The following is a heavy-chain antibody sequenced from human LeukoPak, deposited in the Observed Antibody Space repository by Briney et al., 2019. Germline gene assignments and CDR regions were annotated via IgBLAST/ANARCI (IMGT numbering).Heavy chain of an antibody. CDR1: GFTVSSNY. Sequence: PGGSLRLSCAASGFTVSSNYMSWVRQAPGKGLEWVSVIYSGGSTYYADSVKGRFTISRDNSKNTLYLQMNSLRAEDTAVYYCARDLGSYGSVDAFDIWGQGTMATVSS. V-gene: IGHV3-53*01. J-gene: IGHJ3*02. D-gene: IGHD5-18*01. CDR2: IYSGGST. CDR3: ARDLGSYGSVDAFDI.